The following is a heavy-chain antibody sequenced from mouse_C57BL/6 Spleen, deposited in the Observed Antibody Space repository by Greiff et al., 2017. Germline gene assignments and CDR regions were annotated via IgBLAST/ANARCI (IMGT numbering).Heavy chain of an antibody. CDR2: ISSGGSYT. J-gene: IGHJ3*01. D-gene: IGHD1-1*01. CDR3: ARPLYYGSSYWFAY. Sequence: EVKLVESGGDLVKPGGSLKLSCAASGFTFSSYGMSWVRQTPDKRLEWVATISSGGSYTYYPDSVKGRFTISRDNAKNTLYLQMSSLKSEDTAMYYCARPLYYGSSYWFAYWGQGTLVTVSA. V-gene: IGHV5-6*01. CDR1: GFTFSSYG.